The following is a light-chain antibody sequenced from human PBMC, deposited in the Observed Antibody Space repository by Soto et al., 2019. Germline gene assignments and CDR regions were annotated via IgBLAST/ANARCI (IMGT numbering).Light chain of an antibody. Sequence: DIQLPQSPPSLSASAGDRVTITYLVSQVISTYLNCYRHKPGEVPNLLIYRVFNLQSGLPSRFSGSGSGTDFILTISSLQPEDAAICCAQRSNNAPPDGDLSFGGGTKVDIK. CDR1: QVISTY. J-gene: IGKJ4*01. CDR2: RVF. CDR3: QRSNNAPPDGDLS. V-gene: IGKV1-27*01.